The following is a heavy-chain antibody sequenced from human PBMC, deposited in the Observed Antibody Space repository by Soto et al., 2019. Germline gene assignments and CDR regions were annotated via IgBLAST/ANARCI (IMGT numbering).Heavy chain of an antibody. J-gene: IGHJ6*02. CDR1: GFTFSSYA. CDR2: ISGSGGST. V-gene: IGHV3-23*01. D-gene: IGHD4-4*01. CDR3: AKGPMTTVTKNYYYYGMDV. Sequence: EVQLLESGGGLVQPGGSLRLSCAASGFTFSSYAMSWVRQAPGKGLEWVSAISGSGGSTYYADSVKGRFTISRDNSKNTLYLQMNSLRDEDTAVYYCAKGPMTTVTKNYYYYGMDVWGQGTTVTVSS.